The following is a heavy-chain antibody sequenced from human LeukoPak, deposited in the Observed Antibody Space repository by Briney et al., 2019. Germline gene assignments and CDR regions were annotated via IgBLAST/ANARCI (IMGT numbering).Heavy chain of an antibody. CDR2: ISSSGSTI. CDR3: ARGGYGSESRGYSPTILGC. Sequence: GGSLRLSCVASGFTFSSYEMTWVRQAPGKGLEWVSYISSSGSTIYYADSVKGRFTISRDNAKNSLYLQMNSLRAEDTAVYYCARGGYGSESRGYSPTILGCWGQGTLVTVSS. CDR1: GFTFSSYE. J-gene: IGHJ4*02. V-gene: IGHV3-48*03. D-gene: IGHD3-22*01.